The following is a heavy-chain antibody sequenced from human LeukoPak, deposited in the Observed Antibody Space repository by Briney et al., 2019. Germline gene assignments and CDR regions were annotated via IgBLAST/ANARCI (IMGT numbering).Heavy chain of an antibody. CDR3: ALCRDGYRNGAFDI. V-gene: IGHV3-74*01. Sequence: PGGSLRLSCAASGFTFSAYWMHWVRQAPGKGLVWVSRINTDGSSPTYAASVKGRFTISRDNAKNTLYLQMNSLRAEDTAVYYCALCRDGYRNGAFDIWGQGTMVTVSS. CDR2: INTDGSSP. D-gene: IGHD5-24*01. CDR1: GFTFSAYW. J-gene: IGHJ3*02.